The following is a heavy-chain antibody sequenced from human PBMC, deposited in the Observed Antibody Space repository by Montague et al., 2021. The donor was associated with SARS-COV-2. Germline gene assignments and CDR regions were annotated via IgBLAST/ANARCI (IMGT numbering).Heavy chain of an antibody. V-gene: IGHV4-34*01. J-gene: IGHJ6*02. Sequence: SETLSLTCAVYGGSLSGYYWSWIRQPPGKGLEWIGEINHSGSTSYNPSLKSRVTISVDTSKNQFSLKLSSVTAADTAVYYCARGRAVTTFFYYYYGMDVWGQGTTVTVSS. CDR2: INHSGST. D-gene: IGHD4-17*01. CDR3: ARGRAVTTFFYYYYGMDV. CDR1: GGSLSGYY.